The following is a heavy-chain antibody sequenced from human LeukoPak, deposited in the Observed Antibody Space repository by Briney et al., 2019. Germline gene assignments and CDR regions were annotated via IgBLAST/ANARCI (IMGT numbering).Heavy chain of an antibody. CDR1: GFTVSSTY. V-gene: IGHV3-53*01. CDR2: IYTGGTT. Sequence: GGSLRLSCAASGFTVSSTYMSWLRQAPGKGLEWVSLIYTGGTTYYADSVKGRFTIPRDNSENTLYLQMNSLRAEDTAVYYCARGITGSNNWFDPWGQGTLVTVSS. D-gene: IGHD1-20*01. CDR3: ARGITGSNNWFDP. J-gene: IGHJ5*02.